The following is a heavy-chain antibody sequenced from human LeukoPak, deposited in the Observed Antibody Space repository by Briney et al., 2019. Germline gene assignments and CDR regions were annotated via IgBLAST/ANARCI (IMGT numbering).Heavy chain of an antibody. Sequence: ASVKVSCKASGYTFTSYYMHWVRQAPGQGLEWMGIINPSGGSTSYAQKFQGRVTMTRDTSTSTVYMELSSLRSEDTAVYYCARGSRVLGYSRGYSQRYYFDYWGQGTLVTVSS. CDR2: INPSGGST. CDR3: ARGSRVLGYSRGYSQRYYFDY. V-gene: IGHV1-46*01. J-gene: IGHJ4*02. CDR1: GYTFTSYY. D-gene: IGHD6-19*01.